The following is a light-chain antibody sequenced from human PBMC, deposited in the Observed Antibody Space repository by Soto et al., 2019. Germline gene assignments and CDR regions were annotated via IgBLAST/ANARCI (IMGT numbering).Light chain of an antibody. V-gene: IGLV2-14*03. J-gene: IGLJ2*01. CDR3: TSYTNYYSVV. CDR1: SSDVGGYKY. Sequence: QSALSQPASVSGSPGQSITISCTGTSSDVGGYKYVSWYQQHPGKAPKVIIYDVSNRPSGVSNRFSGSKSGNTASLTISGLQAEDEAHYYCTSYTNYYSVVFGGGTKLTVL. CDR2: DVS.